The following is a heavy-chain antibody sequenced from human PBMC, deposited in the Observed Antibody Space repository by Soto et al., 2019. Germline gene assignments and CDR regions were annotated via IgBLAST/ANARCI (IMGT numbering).Heavy chain of an antibody. CDR1: GYTFTSYD. V-gene: IGHV1-8*01. J-gene: IGHJ6*02. Sequence: QVQLVQSGAEVKKPGASVKVSCKASGYTFTSYDINWVRQATGQGLEWMGWMNPNSANTDYAQKFQGRVTMTRNTSVSTAYMELSSLRSEDPAVYYCARDQANYGMDVWGQGTTVTVSS. CDR3: ARDQANYGMDV. CDR2: MNPNSANT.